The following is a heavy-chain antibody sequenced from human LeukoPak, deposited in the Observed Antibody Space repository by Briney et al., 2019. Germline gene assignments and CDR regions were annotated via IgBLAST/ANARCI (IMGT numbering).Heavy chain of an antibody. D-gene: IGHD2-15*01. J-gene: IGHJ4*02. Sequence: GGSLRLSCAASGFTFSSYAMHWVRQAPAKGLEWVAVISYDGSNKYYTDSVKGRFSISRDNSKNTLYLQMNSLRAEDTAVYYCAKDPGYCSGGSCCYFDYWGQGTLVTVSS. CDR3: AKDPGYCSGGSCCYFDY. V-gene: IGHV3-30*18. CDR2: ISYDGSNK. CDR1: GFTFSSYA.